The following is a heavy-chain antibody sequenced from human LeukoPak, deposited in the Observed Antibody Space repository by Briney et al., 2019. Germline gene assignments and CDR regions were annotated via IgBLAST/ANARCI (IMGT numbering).Heavy chain of an antibody. V-gene: IGHV3-23*01. D-gene: IGHD4-23*01. CDR1: GFTFSSYG. J-gene: IGHJ4*02. CDR2: ISGSGGST. CDR3: AKVLTISPTVVKSGDFDY. Sequence: PGGSLRLSCAASGFTFSSYGMSWVRQAPGKGLEWVSAISGSGGSTYYADSVKGRFTISRDNSKNTLYLQMNSLRAEDTAVYYCAKVLTISPTVVKSGDFDYWGQGTLVTVSS.